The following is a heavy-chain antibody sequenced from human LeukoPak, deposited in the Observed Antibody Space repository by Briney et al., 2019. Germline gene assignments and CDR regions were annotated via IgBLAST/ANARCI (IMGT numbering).Heavy chain of an antibody. CDR2: IYYSGST. J-gene: IGHJ3*02. D-gene: IGHD3-22*01. Sequence: SETLSLTCSVSGGSISSSTYYWGWIRQPPGKVLEWIGSIYYSGSTNYNPSLKSRVTISVDTSKNQFSLKLSSVTAADTAVYYCARGKTYYDISKDAFDIWGQGTMVTVSS. V-gene: IGHV4-39*07. CDR1: GGSISSSTYY. CDR3: ARGKTYYDISKDAFDI.